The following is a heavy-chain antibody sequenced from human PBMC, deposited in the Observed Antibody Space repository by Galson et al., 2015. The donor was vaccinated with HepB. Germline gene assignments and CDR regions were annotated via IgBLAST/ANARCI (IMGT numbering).Heavy chain of an antibody. CDR2: ISGSGGST. CDR1: GFTFSSYA. J-gene: IGHJ2*01. Sequence: LRLSCAASGFTFSSYAMSWVRQAPGKGLEWVSAISGSGGSTYYADSVKGRFTISRDNSKNTLYLQMNSLRAEDTAVYYCASSPQYYDILTGYYSPYWYFDLWGRGTLVTVSS. V-gene: IGHV3-23*01. D-gene: IGHD3-9*01. CDR3: ASSPQYYDILTGYYSPYWYFDL.